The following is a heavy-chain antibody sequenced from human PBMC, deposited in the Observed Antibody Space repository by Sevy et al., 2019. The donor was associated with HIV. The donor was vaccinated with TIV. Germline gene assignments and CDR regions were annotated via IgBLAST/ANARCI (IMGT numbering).Heavy chain of an antibody. J-gene: IGHJ3*02. V-gene: IGHV4-38-2*01. D-gene: IGHD4-17*01. Sequence: SETLSLTCAVSGYSINSGYYWGRIRQPPGKGLEWIRNVYHSGSTYYNPSLKSRLTMSADTSKNQFSLKLSPVTAADTAVYYCARWYGVNSAFDIWGQEKMVTVSS. CDR3: ARWYGVNSAFDI. CDR2: VYHSGST. CDR1: GYSINSGYY.